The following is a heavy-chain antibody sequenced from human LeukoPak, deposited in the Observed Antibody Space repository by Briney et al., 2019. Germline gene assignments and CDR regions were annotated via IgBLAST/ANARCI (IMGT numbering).Heavy chain of an antibody. CDR1: GATFTSYA. Sequence: ASVKVSCKSSGATFTSYAINWVRQGPGQGLEWMGRIIPIFDTANYAQKFQGRVTITTDESTSTAYMELSSLRSEDTAVYYCARPKVEMATTVAFDYWGQGTLVTVSS. CDR3: ARPKVEMATTVAFDY. CDR2: IIPIFDTA. J-gene: IGHJ4*02. V-gene: IGHV1-69*05. D-gene: IGHD5-24*01.